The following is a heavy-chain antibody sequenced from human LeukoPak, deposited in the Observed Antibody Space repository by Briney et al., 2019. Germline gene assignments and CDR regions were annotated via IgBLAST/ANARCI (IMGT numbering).Heavy chain of an antibody. CDR1: GXTFSSYW. Sequence: PGGSLRLSCAVSGXTFSSYWMSWVRQAPGKGLEWVANINLDGSGKYYVDSVKGRFTISRDNAEKSVYLQMSGLRAEDTAIYYCARERHLDFWGQGILVTVSS. CDR2: INLDGSGK. J-gene: IGHJ4*02. CDR3: ARERHLDF. V-gene: IGHV3-7*04.